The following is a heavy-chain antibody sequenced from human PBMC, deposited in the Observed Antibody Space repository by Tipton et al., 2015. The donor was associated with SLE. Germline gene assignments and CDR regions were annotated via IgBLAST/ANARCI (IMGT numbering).Heavy chain of an antibody. Sequence: TLSLTCTVYGGPFSDYYWSWIRQPPGRGLEWIGEINHSGSSDYNPSLKSRVTISVDTSKNQISLKVRSVTDADTAVYYCARDRGYYDFWSGYYKNYYYMDVWGKGTTVTVSS. J-gene: IGHJ6*03. V-gene: IGHV4-34*01. CDR2: INHSGSS. D-gene: IGHD3-3*01. CDR1: GGPFSDYY. CDR3: ARDRGYYDFWSGYYKNYYYMDV.